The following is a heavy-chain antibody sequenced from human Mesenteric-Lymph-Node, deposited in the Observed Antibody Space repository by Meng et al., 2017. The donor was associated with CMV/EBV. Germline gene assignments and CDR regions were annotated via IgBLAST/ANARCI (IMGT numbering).Heavy chain of an antibody. CDR1: GGTFSSYA. CDR2: IIPILGIA. J-gene: IGHJ4*02. V-gene: IGHV1-69*10. CDR3: ATPPYCGGDCYLYYFDY. D-gene: IGHD2-21*01. Sequence: SVKVSCKASGGTFSSYAISWVRQAPGQGLEWMGGIIPILGIANYAQKFQGRVTITADKSTSTAYMELSSLRSEDTAVYYCATPPYCGGDCYLYYFDYWGQGTLVTVSS.